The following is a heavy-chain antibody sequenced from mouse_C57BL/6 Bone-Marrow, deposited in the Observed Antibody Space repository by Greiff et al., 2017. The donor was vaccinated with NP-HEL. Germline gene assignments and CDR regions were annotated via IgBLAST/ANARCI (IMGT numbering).Heavy chain of an antibody. CDR1: GYTFTEYT. J-gene: IGHJ1*03. D-gene: IGHD1-1*01. CDR2: FYPGSGSI. CDR3: ARHEDYYGSSPFWYFDV. Sequence: QVHVKQSGAELVKPGASVKLSCKASGYTFTEYTIHWVKQRSGQGLEWIGWFYPGSGSIKYNEKFKDKATLTADKSSITVYMELSRLTSEDSAVYFCARHEDYYGSSPFWYFDVWGTGTTVTVSS. V-gene: IGHV1-62-2*01.